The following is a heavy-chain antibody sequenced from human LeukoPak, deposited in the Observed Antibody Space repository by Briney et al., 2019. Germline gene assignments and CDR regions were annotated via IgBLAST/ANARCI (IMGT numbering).Heavy chain of an antibody. CDR2: IWYDGSIK. V-gene: IGHV3-33*01. Sequence: QPGRSLRLSCAASGFTFTNYGMHWVRQAPGKGLEWVAVIWYDGSIKYYADSVKGRFTISRDNSKNTLYLQMNSLRAEDTAVYYCARAYYYDSSATPDYWGQGTLVTVSS. J-gene: IGHJ4*02. CDR3: ARAYYYDSSATPDY. D-gene: IGHD3-22*01. CDR1: GFTFTNYG.